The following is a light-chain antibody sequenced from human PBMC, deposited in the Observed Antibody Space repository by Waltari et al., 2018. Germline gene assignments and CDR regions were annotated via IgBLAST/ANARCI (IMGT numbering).Light chain of an antibody. CDR3: ALYMGSGIWV. CDR2: KAN. Sequence: QTVVTQAPSLSVSPGGTVTLPCPLSSGSLSTTSYAPWYQQPPGQAPRTLVYKANPRSSGVLHSVSGSILGNTAALTITGAQADDESDYYCALYMGSGIWVFGGGNRLTVL. J-gene: IGLJ3*02. V-gene: IGLV8-61*01. CDR1: SGSLSTTSY.